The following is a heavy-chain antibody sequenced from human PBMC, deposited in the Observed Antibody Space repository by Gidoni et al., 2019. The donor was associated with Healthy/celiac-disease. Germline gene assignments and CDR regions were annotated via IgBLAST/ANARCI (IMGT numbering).Heavy chain of an antibody. Sequence: EVQLVESGGGLVQPGGSLRLSCAASGFTLRSYAMSWVRQAPGKGLEWVSAVSGSGGTTYYADSVKGRFTISRDNSKNTVYLQMHSMRAEDTAVYYCAKGELLSRVAGARDYWGQGTLVTVSS. V-gene: IGHV3-23*04. CDR2: VSGSGGTT. CDR3: AKGELLSRVAGARDY. D-gene: IGHD3-10*01. CDR1: GFTLRSYA. J-gene: IGHJ4*02.